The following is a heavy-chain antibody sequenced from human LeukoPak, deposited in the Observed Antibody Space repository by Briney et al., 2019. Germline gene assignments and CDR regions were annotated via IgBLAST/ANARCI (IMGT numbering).Heavy chain of an antibody. Sequence: ASVKVSCKASGYTFTSYDINWVRQATGQGLEWMGWKNPNSGNTGYAQKFQGRVTITTDESTSTAYMELSSLRSEDTAVYYCMVGRGGIVPAAISFDYWGQGTLVTVSS. D-gene: IGHD2-2*01. CDR2: KNPNSGNT. CDR3: MVGRGGIVPAAISFDY. V-gene: IGHV1-8*01. CDR1: GYTFTSYD. J-gene: IGHJ4*02.